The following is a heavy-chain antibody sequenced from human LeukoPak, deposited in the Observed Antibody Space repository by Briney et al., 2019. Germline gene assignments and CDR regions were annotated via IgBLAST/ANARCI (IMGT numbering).Heavy chain of an antibody. CDR3: ARDSPPGYSSSWYYFDY. D-gene: IGHD6-13*01. Sequence: GGSLRLSCAASGFTFSSCAMHWVRQAPGKGLEWVAVISYDGSNKYYADSVKGRFTISRDNSKNTLYLQMNSLRAEDTAVYYCARDSPPGYSSSWYYFDYWGQGTLVTVSS. CDR1: GFTFSSCA. CDR2: ISYDGSNK. J-gene: IGHJ4*02. V-gene: IGHV3-30*04.